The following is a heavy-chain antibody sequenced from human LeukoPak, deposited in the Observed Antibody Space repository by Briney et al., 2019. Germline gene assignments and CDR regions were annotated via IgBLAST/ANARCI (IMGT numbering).Heavy chain of an antibody. CDR1: GGSFSSYY. CDR2: INHRGST. CDR3: ARHRGGIAGYFDY. D-gene: IGHD6-13*01. Sequence: PSETLSLTCAVYGGSFSSYYWSWIRQPPGKGLEWIGEINHRGSTSYSPSLKSRVTISVDTSKKQFSLKLSSVTAADTAVYYCARHRGGIAGYFDYWGQGTLVTVSS. J-gene: IGHJ4*02. V-gene: IGHV4-34*01.